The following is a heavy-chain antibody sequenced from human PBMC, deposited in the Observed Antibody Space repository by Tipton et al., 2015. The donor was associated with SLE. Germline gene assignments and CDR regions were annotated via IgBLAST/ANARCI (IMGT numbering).Heavy chain of an antibody. J-gene: IGHJ5*02. CDR3: ARHLSVVNWFDP. CDR1: GGSVSSGSYY. D-gene: IGHD2-15*01. V-gene: IGHV4-39*07. Sequence: TLSLTCTVSGGSVSSGSYYWGWIRQPPGKGLEWIGSIYYSGSTYYNPSLKSRVTISVDTSKNQISLKLSSVTAADTAVYYCARHLSVVNWFDPWGQGTLVTVSS. CDR2: IYYSGST.